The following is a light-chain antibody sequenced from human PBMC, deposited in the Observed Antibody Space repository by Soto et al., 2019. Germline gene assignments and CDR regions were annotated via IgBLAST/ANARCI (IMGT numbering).Light chain of an antibody. CDR2: DVS. CDR3: CSYAGSHPEV. Sequence: QSALTQPRSVSGSPGQSVTISCTGTSIDVVNYNYVSWYQQHPGKAPKLMIYDVSKRPSGVPDRFSGSKSGNTASLTISGLQADDEAEYYCCSYAGSHPEVFGGGTKVTVL. V-gene: IGLV2-11*01. CDR1: SIDVVNYNY. J-gene: IGLJ2*01.